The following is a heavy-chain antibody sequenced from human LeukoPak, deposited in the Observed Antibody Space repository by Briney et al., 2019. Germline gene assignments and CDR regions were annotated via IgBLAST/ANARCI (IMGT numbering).Heavy chain of an antibody. V-gene: IGHV4-39*01. Sequence: SETLSLTCTVSGGSISSSSYYWGWIRQPPGKGLEWIGSIYYSGSTYYNPSLKSRVTISVDTSKNQFSLKLSSVTAADTAVYYCARTHYDFWSGYSPFDPWGQGTLVTVSS. CDR1: GGSISSSSYY. CDR3: ARTHYDFWSGYSPFDP. J-gene: IGHJ5*02. D-gene: IGHD3-3*01. CDR2: IYYSGST.